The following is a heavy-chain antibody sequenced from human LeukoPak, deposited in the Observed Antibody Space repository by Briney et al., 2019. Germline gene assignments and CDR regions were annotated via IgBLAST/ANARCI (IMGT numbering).Heavy chain of an antibody. Sequence: GGSLRLSCAASGFTFSDYYMSWIRQAPGKGLQWLAYSSTSGSITYYADSVKGRFTISRHNAKNSLYLQMNSLRAEDTAVYYCARGEVHYYGSGSDYWGQGTLVTVSS. J-gene: IGHJ4*02. D-gene: IGHD3-10*01. CDR3: ARGEVHYYGSGSDY. CDR1: GFTFSDYY. CDR2: SSTSGSIT. V-gene: IGHV3-11*04.